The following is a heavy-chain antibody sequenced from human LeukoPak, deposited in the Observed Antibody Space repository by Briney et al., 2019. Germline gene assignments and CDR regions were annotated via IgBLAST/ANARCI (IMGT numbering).Heavy chain of an antibody. D-gene: IGHD6-6*01. J-gene: IGHJ4*02. CDR1: GYTFTSYY. CDR3: ARDREYSSSSGIFDY. V-gene: IGHV1-46*01. CDR2: INPSGGST. Sequence: ASVKLSCKASGYTFTSYYMHWGRHAPGQGLEWMGIINPSGGSTSYAQKFQGRVTMTRDMSTSTVYMELSSLRSEDTAVYYCARDREYSSSSGIFDYWGQGTLVTVSS.